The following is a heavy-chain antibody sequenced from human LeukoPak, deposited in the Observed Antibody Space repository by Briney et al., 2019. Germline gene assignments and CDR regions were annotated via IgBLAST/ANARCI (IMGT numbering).Heavy chain of an antibody. V-gene: IGHV3-21*04. CDR3: AKNPLVSGTICFDS. CDR1: GFTFSYYS. J-gene: IGHJ4*02. CDR2: ISSSSNYI. Sequence: GGSLRLSCAASGFTFSYYSMNWVRQAPGKGLEWVSSISSSSNYIYYADSLKGRFTISRDNAKNSLYLQMNSLRAEDTAIYYCAKNPLVSGTICFDSWGQGTLLTVSS. D-gene: IGHD6-19*01.